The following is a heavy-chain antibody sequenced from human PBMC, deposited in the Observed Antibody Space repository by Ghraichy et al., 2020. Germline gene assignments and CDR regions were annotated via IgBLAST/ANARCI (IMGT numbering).Heavy chain of an antibody. Sequence: LTCAASGFSFSDYDMHWVRQAKGKGLEWVSAINAAGKTYYAGSVKGRFTISRENARNSLFLQMNSLRAGDTAVYYCARGSHRGYASGWVDYWGQGILVTVSS. CDR1: GFSFSDYD. D-gene: IGHD6-19*01. CDR3: ARGSHRGYASGWVDY. V-gene: IGHV3-13*04. J-gene: IGHJ4*02. CDR2: INAAGKT.